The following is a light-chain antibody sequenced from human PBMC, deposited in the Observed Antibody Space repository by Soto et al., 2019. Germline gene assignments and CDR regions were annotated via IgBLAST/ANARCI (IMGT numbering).Light chain of an antibody. J-gene: IGKJ1*01. CDR1: QSVSSY. Sequence: EIVLTQSPATLSLSPGERATLSCRASQSVSSYLAWYQQKPGQAPRLLIYDASNSATGIPARFSGSGSGTDFTLTISSLEPEDFAVYYCQQRSNWPPITFGQGTKVEIK. CDR2: DAS. V-gene: IGKV3-11*01. CDR3: QQRSNWPPIT.